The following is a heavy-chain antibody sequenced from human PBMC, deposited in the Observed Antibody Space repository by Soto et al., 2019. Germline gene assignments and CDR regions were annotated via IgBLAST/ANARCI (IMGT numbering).Heavy chain of an antibody. CDR2: ISGSGGNT. CDR1: RFTFSTYA. J-gene: IGHJ5*02. V-gene: IGHV3-23*01. Sequence: EVQLLESGGGLVQPGGSLRLSCAASRFTFSTYAMSWVRQAPGKGLEWVSDISGSGGNTYYADSVKGRFTISRDNSKNTLYLQMKSLRAEDTAVYYCAKSAMVRGGGWFDPWGQGTLVTVSS. CDR3: AKSAMVRGGGWFDP. D-gene: IGHD3-10*01.